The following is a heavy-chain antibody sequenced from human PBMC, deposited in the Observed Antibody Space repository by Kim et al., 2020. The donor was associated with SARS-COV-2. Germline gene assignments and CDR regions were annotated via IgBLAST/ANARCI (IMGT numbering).Heavy chain of an antibody. CDR2: TT. J-gene: IGHJ4*02. Sequence: TTTSADSVNGRFTISRDNVRSTLYLQLDSLRADDTAVYYCARDLVGGRDYWGQGTLVTVSS. V-gene: IGHV3-74*01. D-gene: IGHD3-10*01. CDR3: ARDLVGGRDY.